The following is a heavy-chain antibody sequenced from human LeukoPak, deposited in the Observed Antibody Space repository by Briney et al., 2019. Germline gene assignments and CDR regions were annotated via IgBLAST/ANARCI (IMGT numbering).Heavy chain of an antibody. CDR3: ARDAGYDRFDY. CDR1: GFTFSRSW. V-gene: IGHV3-7*05. Sequence: GGSLRLSCADSGFTFSRSWMTWVRQAPGKGLEWVANINEDGSEQNYVDSVKGRFTISRDNAKSTLYLEMNSLRAEDTAVYYCARDAGYDRFDYWGQGTLVTVSS. CDR2: INEDGSEQ. D-gene: IGHD3-22*01. J-gene: IGHJ4*02.